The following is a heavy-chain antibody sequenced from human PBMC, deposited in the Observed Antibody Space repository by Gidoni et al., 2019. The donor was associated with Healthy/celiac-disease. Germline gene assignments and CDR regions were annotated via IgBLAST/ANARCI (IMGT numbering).Heavy chain of an antibody. Sequence: QVQLQESGPGLVKPSQTLSLTCTVSGGSISSGRYCWSWIRQPAGKGLEWIGRIYTSGSTNYNPSLKSRVTISVDTSKNQFSLKLSSVTAADTAVYYCARDGVYYYDSSGAWYFDLWGRGTLVTVSS. CDR1: GGSISSGRYC. CDR3: ARDGVYYYDSSGAWYFDL. V-gene: IGHV4-61*02. J-gene: IGHJ2*01. D-gene: IGHD3-22*01. CDR2: IYTSGST.